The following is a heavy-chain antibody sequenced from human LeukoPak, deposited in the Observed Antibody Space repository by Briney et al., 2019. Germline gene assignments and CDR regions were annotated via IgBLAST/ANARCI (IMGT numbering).Heavy chain of an antibody. CDR3: ARVGYSSSWFYYYYMDV. Sequence: MPSETLSLTCTVSGGSISSYYWSWIRQPPGKGLEWIGYIYYSGSTNYNPSLKSRVTISVDTSKNQFSLKLSSVTAADTAVYYSARVGYSSSWFYYYYMDVWGKGTTVTVSS. V-gene: IGHV4-59*01. J-gene: IGHJ6*03. D-gene: IGHD6-13*01. CDR1: GGSISSYY. CDR2: IYYSGST.